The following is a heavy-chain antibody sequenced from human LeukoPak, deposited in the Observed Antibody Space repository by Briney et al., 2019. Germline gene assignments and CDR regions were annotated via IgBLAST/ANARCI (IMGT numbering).Heavy chain of an antibody. CDR1: GFSFITYA. CDR2: ITGSGGST. J-gene: IGHJ4*02. V-gene: IGHV3-23*01. CDR3: AKRGRGGMIY. Sequence: GASLRLSCAASGFSFITYAMTWVRQAPGKGLEWVSSITGSGGSTYYADSVKGRFTISRDNSKNTLYLQMNSPRPEDTAVYYCAKRGRGGMIYWGQGTLVTVSS. D-gene: IGHD3-16*01.